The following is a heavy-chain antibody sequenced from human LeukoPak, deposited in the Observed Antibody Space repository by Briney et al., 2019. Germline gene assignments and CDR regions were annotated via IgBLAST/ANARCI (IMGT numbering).Heavy chain of an antibody. V-gene: IGHV3-66*04. Sequence: GGSLRLSCVASGFAISSNYISWVRQAPGKGLEWVSVIQSGGDTYYADSVKDRFTVSRDDSHNTVYVQMNSLRVEDTAVYYCARHRGVYSDRAMDVWSQGTTVTVS. CDR1: GFAISSNY. CDR2: IQSGGDT. D-gene: IGHD4-17*01. CDR3: ARHRGVYSDRAMDV. J-gene: IGHJ6*02.